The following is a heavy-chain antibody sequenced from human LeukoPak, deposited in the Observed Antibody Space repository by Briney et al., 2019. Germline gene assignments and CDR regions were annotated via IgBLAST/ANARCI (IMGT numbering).Heavy chain of an antibody. CDR2: IIPILGIA. J-gene: IGHJ5*02. V-gene: IGHV1-69*04. CDR3: ARDVSSGPQNDP. Sequence: SVKVSCKASGGTFSSYAISWVRQAPGQGLEWMGRIIPILGIAKYAQKFQGRVTITADKSTSTAYMELSSLRSEDTAVYYCARDVSSGPQNDPWGQGTLVTVSS. D-gene: IGHD6-19*01. CDR1: GGTFSSYA.